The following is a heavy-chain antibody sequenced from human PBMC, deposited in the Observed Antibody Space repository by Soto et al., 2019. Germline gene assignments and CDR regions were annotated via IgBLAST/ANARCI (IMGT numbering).Heavy chain of an antibody. D-gene: IGHD6-13*01. CDR3: AKVDVSTAGSFDY. Sequence: AGGSLRLSCVASGFTFSRHGLSWVRQAARKVLELVSTINPSRNSTYNADSEKRLFTISRDNSKNTVYLQMSSLTVGDTAVYLWAKVDVSTAGSFDYWGQGALVTVSS. V-gene: IGHV3-23*01. CDR2: INPSRNST. CDR1: GFTFSRHG. J-gene: IGHJ4*02.